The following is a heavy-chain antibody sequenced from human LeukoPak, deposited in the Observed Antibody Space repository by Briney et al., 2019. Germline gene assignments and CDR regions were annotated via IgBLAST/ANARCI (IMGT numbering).Heavy chain of an antibody. J-gene: IGHJ4*02. CDR2: IGNNGGGI. CDR3: AKGTYYDFWSGYSYFDY. D-gene: IGHD3-3*01. Sequence: PGGSLRLSCAASGFTFSTYTMYWVRDPPGKRLEWVSIIGNNGGGIHYADSVKGRFTISRDNSKNTLYLQMNSLRAEDTAVYYCAKGTYYDFWSGYSYFDYWGQGTLVTVSS. V-gene: IGHV3-23*01. CDR1: GFTFSTYT.